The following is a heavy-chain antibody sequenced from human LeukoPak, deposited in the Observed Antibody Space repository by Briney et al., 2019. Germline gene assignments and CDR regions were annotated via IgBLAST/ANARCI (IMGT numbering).Heavy chain of an antibody. J-gene: IGHJ6*02. Sequence: ASVKASCKASGYTFTGYYMHWVRQAPGQGLEWMGWINPNSGGTNYAQKFRGRVTMTRDTSISTAYMELSRLRSDDTAVYYCARVYYYGSGSGMDYYYYGMDVWGQGTTVTVSS. CDR2: INPNSGGT. V-gene: IGHV1-2*02. CDR1: GYTFTGYY. CDR3: ARVYYYGSGSGMDYYYYGMDV. D-gene: IGHD3-10*01.